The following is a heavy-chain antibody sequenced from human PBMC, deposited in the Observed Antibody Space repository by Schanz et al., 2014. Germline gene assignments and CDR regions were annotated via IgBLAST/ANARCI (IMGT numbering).Heavy chain of an antibody. V-gene: IGHV3-30*03. CDR3: ARRITGTHHNPYYHGMDV. CDR1: GFAFSDYG. D-gene: IGHD1-20*01. J-gene: IGHJ6*02. CDR2: ISYDGNEK. Sequence: QVQLVESGGGVVQPGKSLRLSCAASGFAFSDYGMHWVRQAPGKGLEWVAFISYDGNEKHYPDSVKGRFTISRDNSRNTLFLQMESLRTEDTAVYYCARRITGTHHNPYYHGMDVWGQGTTVTVSS.